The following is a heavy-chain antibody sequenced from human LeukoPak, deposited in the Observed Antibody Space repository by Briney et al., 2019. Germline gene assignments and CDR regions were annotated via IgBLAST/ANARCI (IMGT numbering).Heavy chain of an antibody. V-gene: IGHV3-33*06. Sequence: PGKSLRLSCAASGFMFSRSDIHWVRQAPSKGLEWVAVLWHDRSDTYGSNKYYADSVKGRFTISRDNSKNTVYLQMNSLRVEDTAVYYCAKDGNCGGDCYGWFDPWGEGALVTVSS. CDR2: LWHDRSDTYGSNK. CDR1: GFMFSRSD. CDR3: AKDGNCGGDCYGWFDP. D-gene: IGHD2-21*02. J-gene: IGHJ5*02.